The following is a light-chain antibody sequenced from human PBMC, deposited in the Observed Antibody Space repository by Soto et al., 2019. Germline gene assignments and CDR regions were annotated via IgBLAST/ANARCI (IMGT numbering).Light chain of an antibody. CDR3: QQYYSRPPT. Sequence: DIVMNQSPDSLAVSLGERATINCKWVQNIVYNSYNKHYLAWYQQRPGQPPKLLISWASTRESGVPDRFSGSGSGTDFTLTISSLQAEDVAVYYCQQYYSRPPTFGQGTKVDI. CDR1: QNIVYNSYNKHY. CDR2: WAS. V-gene: IGKV4-1*01. J-gene: IGKJ1*01.